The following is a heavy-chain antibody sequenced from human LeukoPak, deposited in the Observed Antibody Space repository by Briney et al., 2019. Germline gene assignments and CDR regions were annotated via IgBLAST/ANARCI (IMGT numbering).Heavy chain of an antibody. J-gene: IGHJ3*02. CDR3: ASDTGTNAFDI. V-gene: IGHV3-21*01. D-gene: IGHD1/OR15-1a*01. CDR1: GFTFSSYS. Sequence: GGSLRLSCAASGFTFSSYSMNWVRQAPGKGLEWVSSISSSSSYIYYADSVKGRFTISRDNAKNSLYLQMNSPRAEDTAVYYCASDTGTNAFDIWGQGTMVTVSS. CDR2: ISSSSSYI.